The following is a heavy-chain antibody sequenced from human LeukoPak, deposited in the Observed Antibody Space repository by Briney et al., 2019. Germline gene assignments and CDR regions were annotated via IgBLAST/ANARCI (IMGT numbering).Heavy chain of an antibody. CDR1: GGSMSSYY. D-gene: IGHD2-2*01. V-gene: IGHV4-59*08. CDR2: IYYSGST. CDR3: ARQNLGYCSSTSCHNWFDP. Sequence: PSETLSLTCTVSGGSMSSYYWSWIRQPPGKGLEWIVYIYYSGSTNYNPSLKSRVTISVDTSKNQFSLKLSSVTAADTAVYYCARQNLGYCSSTSCHNWFDPWGQGTLVTIS. J-gene: IGHJ5*02.